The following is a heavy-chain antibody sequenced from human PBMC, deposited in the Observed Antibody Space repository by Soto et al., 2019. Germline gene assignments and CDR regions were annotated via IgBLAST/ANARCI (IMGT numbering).Heavy chain of an antibody. Sequence: SGPTLVNPTETLTLTCTVSGWSLTNGRLGVSWIRQPPGKALEWLAHIFSDDYKSYRTSLNSRLTSFKDISSSQVGLTMSNLDPEDSPTYYCALIKDCSRTDCYLASFDPWGQGTLVTVSS. CDR1: GWSLTNGRLG. D-gene: IGHD2-2*01. CDR2: IFSDDYK. J-gene: IGHJ5*02. V-gene: IGHV2-26*01. CDR3: ALIKDCSRTDCYLASFDP.